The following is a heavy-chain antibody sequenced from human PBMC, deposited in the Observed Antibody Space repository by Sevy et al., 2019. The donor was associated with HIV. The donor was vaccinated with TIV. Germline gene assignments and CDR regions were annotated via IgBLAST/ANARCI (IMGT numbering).Heavy chain of an antibody. J-gene: IGHJ6*02. V-gene: IGHV3-7*03. D-gene: IGHD2-2*01. CDR2: IKQDGSEK. CDR1: GFTFSSYW. CDR3: ARLVCSSTSCYSYYYYGMDV. Sequence: GGSLRLSCAASGFTFSSYWMSWVRQAPGKGLEWVANIKQDGSEKYYVDSVKGRFTISRDNAKNSLYLQMNSLRAEDTAVYYCARLVCSSTSCYSYYYYGMDVWGQGTTVTVSS.